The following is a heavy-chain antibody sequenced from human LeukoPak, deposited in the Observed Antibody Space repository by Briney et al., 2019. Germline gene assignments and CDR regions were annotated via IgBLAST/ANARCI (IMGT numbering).Heavy chain of an antibody. CDR2: ISGTGGTT. CDR1: GFTFSSYA. V-gene: IGHV3-23*01. J-gene: IGHJ4*02. Sequence: GGSLRLSCVGSGFTFSSYAMSWVRQTPGKGLEWVSVISGTGGTTYYADSVKGRFTISRDNSKNTLYLQMNSLRAEDTAVYYCAKHSLKTGYSSGRIWDYWGQGTLVTVSS. D-gene: IGHD6-19*01. CDR3: AKHSLKTGYSSGRIWDY.